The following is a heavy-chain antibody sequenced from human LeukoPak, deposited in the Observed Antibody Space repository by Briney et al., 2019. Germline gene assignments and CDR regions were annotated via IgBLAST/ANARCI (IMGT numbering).Heavy chain of an antibody. CDR1: GGSFSGYY. J-gene: IGHJ6*02. CDR3: ARGGDYGYYYYYYGMDV. D-gene: IGHD4-17*01. Sequence: SETLSLTCAVYGGSFSGYYWSWIRQPPGKGLEWIGYIYYSGSTNYNPSLKSRVTISVDTSKNQFSLKLSSVTAADTAVYYCARGGDYGYYYYYYGMDVWGQGTTVTVSS. CDR2: IYYSGST. V-gene: IGHV4-59*01.